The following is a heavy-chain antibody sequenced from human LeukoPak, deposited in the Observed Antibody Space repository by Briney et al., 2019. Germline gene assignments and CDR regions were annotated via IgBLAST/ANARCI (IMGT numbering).Heavy chain of an antibody. Sequence: PSETLSLTCTVSGASISSGSYYWSWIRQPAGKGLEWNGRIYTSGSTNYNPSLKSRVTISVDTSKNQFSLKLSSVTAADTAVYYCARVTGYMIEDYFDYWGQGTLVTVSS. CDR1: GASISSGSYY. D-gene: IGHD3-22*01. J-gene: IGHJ4*02. CDR2: IYTSGST. V-gene: IGHV4-61*02. CDR3: ARVTGYMIEDYFDY.